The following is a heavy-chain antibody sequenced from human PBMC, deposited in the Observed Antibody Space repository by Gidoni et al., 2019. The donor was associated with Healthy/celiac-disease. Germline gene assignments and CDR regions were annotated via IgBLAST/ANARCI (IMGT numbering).Heavy chain of an antibody. V-gene: IGHV4-61*01. D-gene: IGHD3-22*01. CDR2: IYYSGST. Sequence: QVQLQESGPGLVKPSETLSLTCTVSGGSVSSGSYYWSWSRQPPAKGLEWIGYIYYSGSTNYNPSLKSRVTISVDTSKNQFSLKLSSVTAADTAVYYCARDSRDYYDSSGYYYYYYYYMDVWGKGTTVTVSS. J-gene: IGHJ6*03. CDR1: GGSVSSGSYY. CDR3: ARDSRDYYDSSGYYYYYYYYMDV.